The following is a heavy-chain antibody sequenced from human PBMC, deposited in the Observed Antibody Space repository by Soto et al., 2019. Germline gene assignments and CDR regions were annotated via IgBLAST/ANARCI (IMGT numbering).Heavy chain of an antibody. CDR2: IYYGVST. CDR1: GGSISHYH. Sequence: QVQLQESGPGLVKPSETLSLTCTVSGGSISHYHWSWIRQSPEKGLGWICRIYYGVSTICNPSLNSRVTISVDTSKSQFSLKLNSVTAADTAVYYCARLGSAYYADYWGQGTQVTVSS. D-gene: IGHD1-26*01. CDR3: ARLGSAYYADY. J-gene: IGHJ4*02. V-gene: IGHV4-59*08.